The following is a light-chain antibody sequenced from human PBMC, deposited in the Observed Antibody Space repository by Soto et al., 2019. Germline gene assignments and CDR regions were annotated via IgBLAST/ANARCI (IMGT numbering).Light chain of an antibody. J-gene: IGLJ2*01. CDR3: QSYDSSTVV. CDR2: ENN. CDR1: SGSIASND. Sequence: NFMLTQPHSVSESPGKTVTISCTRSSGSIASNDVQWYQQRPGSAPTTVLYENNQRPSGVPDRFSGSTDGSSNSASLTISGLQTEDESDYYCQSYDSSTVVFGGGTKLTV. V-gene: IGLV6-57*04.